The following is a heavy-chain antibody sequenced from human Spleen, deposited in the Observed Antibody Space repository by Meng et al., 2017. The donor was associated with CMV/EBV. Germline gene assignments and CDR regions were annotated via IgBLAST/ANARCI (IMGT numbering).Heavy chain of an antibody. CDR3: ARPGIVGARTDYYYGMDV. V-gene: IGHV1-8*01. CDR2: MNPNSGNT. D-gene: IGHD1-26*01. J-gene: IGHJ6*02. CDR1: GYTFTSYD. Sequence: ASVKVSCKASGYTFTSYDINWVRQATGQGLEWMGWMNPNSGNTGYAQKFQGRVTMTRNTSISTAYMELSSLRSEDTAVYYCARPGIVGARTDYYYGMDVWGQGTTVTVSS.